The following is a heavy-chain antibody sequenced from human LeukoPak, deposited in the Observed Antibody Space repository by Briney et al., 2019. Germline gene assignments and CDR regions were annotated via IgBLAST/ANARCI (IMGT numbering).Heavy chain of an antibody. CDR2: ISGSGHGPVT. J-gene: IGHJ4*02. CDR1: GFTFSNHA. V-gene: IGHV3-23*01. CDR3: ARGPYSSGSSADY. Sequence: GGSLRLSCAASGFTFSNHAMNWVRQAPGKGLEWVSIISGSGHGPVTYYADSVKGRFTISRDDSKNTLFLHMNSLRAEDTAVYYCARGPYSSGSSADYWGQGTLVTVSS. D-gene: IGHD6-19*01.